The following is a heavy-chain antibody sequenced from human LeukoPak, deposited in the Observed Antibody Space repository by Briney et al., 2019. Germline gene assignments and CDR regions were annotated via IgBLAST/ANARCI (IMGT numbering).Heavy chain of an antibody. CDR1: GGSISSSSYY. D-gene: IGHD2-2*01. V-gene: IGHV4-39*01. CDR3: ARHNQLVFSAFDY. CDR2: VSYSGSP. J-gene: IGHJ4*02. Sequence: MPSESLSLTCTVSGGSISSSSYYWGWIRRPPGKGLEWIASVSYSGSPYYNPSLKSQVTISLYTSKNHFSLKLSSVTAADTAVYYCARHNQLVFSAFDYWGQGTLVTVSS.